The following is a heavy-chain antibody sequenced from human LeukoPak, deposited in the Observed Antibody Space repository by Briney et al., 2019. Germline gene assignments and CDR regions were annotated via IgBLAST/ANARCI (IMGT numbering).Heavy chain of an antibody. CDR2: ISDSGAGT. Sequence: PAGSLRLSCAASGFTFSSYAMSWVRQAPGQGLDWVSDISDSGAGTYYADSVKGRFTVSRVNSNNTLYLQMNSLRAEDTAIYYCAKLRYSGYGPGDYWGQGTPVTVSS. CDR3: AKLRYSGYGPGDY. J-gene: IGHJ4*02. D-gene: IGHD5-12*01. V-gene: IGHV3-23*01. CDR1: GFTFSSYA.